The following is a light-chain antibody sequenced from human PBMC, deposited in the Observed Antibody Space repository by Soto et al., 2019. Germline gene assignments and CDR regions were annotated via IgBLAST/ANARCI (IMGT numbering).Light chain of an antibody. CDR3: CSYAGSSTYA. Sequence: QSVLTQPASVSGSPGQSITISCTGTSSDVGSYNLVSWYQQHPGKAPKLMIYEGSKRPSGVSNRFSGSKSGNTASLTISGPQAEDEADYYCCSYAGSSTYAFGTGTKVTVL. J-gene: IGLJ1*01. CDR2: EGS. V-gene: IGLV2-23*01. CDR1: SSDVGSYNL.